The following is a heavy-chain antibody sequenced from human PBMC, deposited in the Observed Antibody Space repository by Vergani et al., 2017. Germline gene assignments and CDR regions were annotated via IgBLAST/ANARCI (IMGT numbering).Heavy chain of an antibody. CDR3: ARGVDNWNDEGWYFDY. CDR1: GFTFSSYS. CDR2: ISSSSSYI. Sequence: EVQLVESGGGLVKPGGSLRLSCAASGFTFSSYSMNWVRQAPGKGLELVSSISSSSSYIDYADSVKGRFTIARDNAKNSLDLQMSSLRAEDTAVYYCARGVDNWNDEGWYFDYWGQGTLVTVSS. D-gene: IGHD1-1*01. V-gene: IGHV3-21*01. J-gene: IGHJ4*02.